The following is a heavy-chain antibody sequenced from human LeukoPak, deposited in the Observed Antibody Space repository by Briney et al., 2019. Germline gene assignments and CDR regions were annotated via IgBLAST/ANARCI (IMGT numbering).Heavy chain of an antibody. V-gene: IGHV3-23*01. CDR3: ANQRFLLWFGELTNLNHEIDY. CDR2: ISGSGGST. D-gene: IGHD3-10*01. Sequence: PGGSLRLSCAASGFTFSSYAMSWVRQAPGKGLEWVSAISGSGGSTYYADSVKGRFTISRDNSKNTLYLQMNSLRAEDTAVYYCANQRFLLWFGELTNLNHEIDYWGQGTLVTVSS. J-gene: IGHJ4*02. CDR1: GFTFSSYA.